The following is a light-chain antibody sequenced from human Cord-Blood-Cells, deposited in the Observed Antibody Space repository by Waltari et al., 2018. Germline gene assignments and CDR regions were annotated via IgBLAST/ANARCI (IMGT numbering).Light chain of an antibody. CDR1: QSLLHSDGKTY. J-gene: IGKJ2*01. V-gene: IGKV2-29*02. Sequence: DIVMTQTPLSLSVTPGQPASISCKSSQSLLHSDGKTYLYCYLQKPGHSPQLLIYEVSSRLSGVLDRFSGSGSGTDFTQKISRVEAEDVGVYYCMQGIHLPYPFGQGTKLEIK. CDR3: MQGIHLPYP. CDR2: EVS.